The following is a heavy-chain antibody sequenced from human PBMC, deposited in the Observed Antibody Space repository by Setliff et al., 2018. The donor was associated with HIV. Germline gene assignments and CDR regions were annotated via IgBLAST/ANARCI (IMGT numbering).Heavy chain of an antibody. Sequence: ASVKVSCKASGYTFTGYYMHWVRQAPGQGLERMGWINPNSGGTNYAQKFQGRVTMTRDTSISTAYMELSRLRSDDTAVYYCARDPPYDSSGYYLGLDYYFDYWGQGTLVTVSS. CDR3: ARDPPYDSSGYYLGLDYYFDY. V-gene: IGHV1-2*02. D-gene: IGHD3-22*01. CDR1: GYTFTGYY. CDR2: INPNSGGT. J-gene: IGHJ4*02.